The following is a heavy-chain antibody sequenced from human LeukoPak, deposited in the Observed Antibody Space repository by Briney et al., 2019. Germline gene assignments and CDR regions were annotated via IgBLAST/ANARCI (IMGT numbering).Heavy chain of an antibody. J-gene: IGHJ1*01. CDR1: GFMFSSYW. D-gene: IGHD6-13*01. V-gene: IGHV3-7*03. CDR3: AKDPVAAAGTEVIQH. CDR2: IKEDGSEK. Sequence: QSGGSLRLSCAASGFMFSSYWMSWVRQAPGKGLEWVANIKEDGSEKYYVDSVKGRFSISRDNAKNSLYLQMNSLRAEDTAVYYCAKDPVAAAGTEVIQHWGQGTLVTVSS.